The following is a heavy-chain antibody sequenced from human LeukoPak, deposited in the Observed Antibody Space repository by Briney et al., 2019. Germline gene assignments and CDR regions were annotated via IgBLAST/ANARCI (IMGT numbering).Heavy chain of an antibody. CDR1: GGTFSSYT. Sequence: ASVKVSCKASGGTFSSYTISWVRQAPGQGLEWMGRIIPILGIANYAQEFQGRVTITADKSTSTAYMELSSLRSGDTAVYYCARVAEPGLFDYWGQGTLVTVSS. CDR3: ARVAEPGLFDY. J-gene: IGHJ4*02. D-gene: IGHD1-14*01. CDR2: IIPILGIA. V-gene: IGHV1-69*02.